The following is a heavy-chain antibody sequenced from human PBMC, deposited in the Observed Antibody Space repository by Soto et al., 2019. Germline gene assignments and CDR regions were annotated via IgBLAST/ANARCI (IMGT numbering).Heavy chain of an antibody. CDR3: ARVGWELLMRY. CDR2: IFSGGSGT. CDR1: GFSMSSYT. Sequence: GGSLRLSCSGSGFSMSSYTMGWVRLAPGKGLEWVATIFSGGSGTEYADSVTGRFSLSRDNAKNSLYLQMNSLRDEDTAVYYCARVGWELLMRYWGQGTLVTVAS. D-gene: IGHD1-26*01. V-gene: IGHV3-21*01. J-gene: IGHJ4*02.